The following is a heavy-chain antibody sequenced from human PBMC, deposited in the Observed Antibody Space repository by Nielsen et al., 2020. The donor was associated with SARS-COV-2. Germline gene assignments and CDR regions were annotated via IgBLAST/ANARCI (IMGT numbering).Heavy chain of an antibody. CDR2: INHGGNT. Sequence: SETLSLTCSVYGGSFSGYHWSWIRQSPGKGLEWIGEINHGGNTKYNPSLKTRVTISLDRSQNQFSLKLTSVTAADTAVYYCARRRPLDYWGQGTLVTVSS. V-gene: IGHV4-34*01. CDR1: GGSFSGYH. J-gene: IGHJ4*02. CDR3: ARRRPLDY.